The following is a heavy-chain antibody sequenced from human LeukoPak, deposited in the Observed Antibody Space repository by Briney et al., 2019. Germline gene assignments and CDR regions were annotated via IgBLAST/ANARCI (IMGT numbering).Heavy chain of an antibody. D-gene: IGHD3-10*01. CDR2: IYYSGST. J-gene: IGHJ4*02. CDR3: ARQEFQEFDY. CDR1: GGSFSGYY. Sequence: SETLSLTCAVYGGSFSGYYWSWIRQPPGKGLEWIGYIYYSGSTNYNPSLKSRVTISVDTSKNQFSLKLSSVTAADTAVYYCARQEFQEFDYWGQGTLVTVSS. V-gene: IGHV4-59*08.